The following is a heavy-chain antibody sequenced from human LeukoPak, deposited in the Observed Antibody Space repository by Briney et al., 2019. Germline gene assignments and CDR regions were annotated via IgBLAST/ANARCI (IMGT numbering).Heavy chain of an antibody. V-gene: IGHV4-59*12. CDR2: IYYTGNT. J-gene: IGHJ4*02. CDR3: ARDTYYYDSSGYYYFDY. Sequence: SETLSLTCTVSGGSISNYYRNWIRQPPGKGLEWIGYIYYTGNTNYNPSLKSRVTISVDTSKNQFSLKLSSVTAADTAVYSCARDTYYYDSSGYYYFDYWGQGTLVTVSS. CDR1: GGSISNYY. D-gene: IGHD3-22*01.